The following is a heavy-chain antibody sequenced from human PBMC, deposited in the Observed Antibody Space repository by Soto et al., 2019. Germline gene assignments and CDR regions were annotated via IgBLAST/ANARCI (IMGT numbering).Heavy chain of an antibody. J-gene: IGHJ2*01. V-gene: IGHV1-46*01. Sequence: ASVKVSCKAIGYSFTSHYMHWVRQAPGQGLEWMGTIYPGGVNIGYAQKFKGRVTMTKDTSTSTVYMELSSLRSEDTAVYYCARGGSLYWYFDLWGRGTLVTVSS. CDR1: GYSFTSHY. CDR2: IYPGGVNI. CDR3: ARGGSLYWYFDL. D-gene: IGHD1-26*01.